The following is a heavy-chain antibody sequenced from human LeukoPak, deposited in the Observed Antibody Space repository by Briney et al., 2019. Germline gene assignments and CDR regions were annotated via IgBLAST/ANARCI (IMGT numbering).Heavy chain of an antibody. CDR3: ARASYSSSWNWFDP. D-gene: IGHD6-13*01. V-gene: IGHV3-30*02. Sequence: GGSLRLSCAASGFTFSSYGMHWVRQAPGKGLEWVAFIRYDGSNKYYADSVEGRFTISRDNSKNTLYLQMNSLRAEDTAVYYCARASYSSSWNWFDPWGQGTLVTVSS. CDR1: GFTFSSYG. CDR2: IRYDGSNK. J-gene: IGHJ5*02.